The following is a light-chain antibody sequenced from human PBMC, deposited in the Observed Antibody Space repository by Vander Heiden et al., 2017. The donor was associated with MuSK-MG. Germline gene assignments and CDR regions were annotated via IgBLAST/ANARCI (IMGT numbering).Light chain of an antibody. CDR1: QSINVW. CDR2: DVS. CDR3: QAYSTAPWA. J-gene: IGKJ1*01. Sequence: DIQMTQSPSTLSASVGDRVTITCRASQSINVWLAWYQQKPGKAPKPLIYDVSTLDRGVPLRFSGSASATEFTLTIAMVHPEDVTTYYCQAYSTAPWAFGQGTKVXI. V-gene: IGKV1-5*01.